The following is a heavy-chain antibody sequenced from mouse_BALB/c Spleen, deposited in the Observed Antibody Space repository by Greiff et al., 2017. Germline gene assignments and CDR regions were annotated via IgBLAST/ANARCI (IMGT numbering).Heavy chain of an antibody. D-gene: IGHD2-13*01. J-gene: IGHJ4*01. V-gene: IGHV1-18*01. CDR3: ARRRGDCGGDYYAMDY. CDR2: INPNNGGT. Sequence: EVQLLQSGAELVRPGVSVKLSCKTSGYTFTEYTMYWVKQSPGKSLEWIGGINPNNGGTSYNQKFKGKATLTVDKSSSTDYMELRCLTSEDSAVYYCARRRGDCGGDYYAMDYWGQGTSVTVSS. CDR1: GYTFTEYT.